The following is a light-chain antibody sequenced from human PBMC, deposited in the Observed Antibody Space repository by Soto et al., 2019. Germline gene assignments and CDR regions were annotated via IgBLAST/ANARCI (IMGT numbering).Light chain of an antibody. CDR2: AAS. V-gene: IGKV1-39*01. Sequence: DIQMTQSPSSLSASVGDRFTITCRASQSISRYLNWYQQKPGKAPKPLIYAASSLQSGVPSRFSGSGSGTDFTLTISSLQPEDFATYYCQQSHSTWTFGQATKVDI. CDR1: QSISRY. J-gene: IGKJ1*01. CDR3: QQSHSTWT.